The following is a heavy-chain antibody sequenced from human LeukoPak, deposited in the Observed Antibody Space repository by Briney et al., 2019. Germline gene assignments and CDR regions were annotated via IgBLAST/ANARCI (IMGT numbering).Heavy chain of an antibody. J-gene: IGHJ6*02. D-gene: IGHD2-2*01. CDR1: GFTFSSYG. Sequence: GSLRLSCAASGFTFSSYGMHWVRQAPGKGLEWVAVIWYDGSNKYYADSVKGRFTISRDNSKNTLYLQMNSLRAEDTAVYYCARFPQDCSSTSCYYYYYYGMDVWGQGTTVTVSS. CDR2: IWYDGSNK. V-gene: IGHV3-33*01. CDR3: ARFPQDCSSTSCYYYYYYGMDV.